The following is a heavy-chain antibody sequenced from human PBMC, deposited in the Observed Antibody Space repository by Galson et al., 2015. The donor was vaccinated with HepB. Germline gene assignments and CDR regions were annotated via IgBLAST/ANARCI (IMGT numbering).Heavy chain of an antibody. V-gene: IGHV3-7*01. CDR2: IKQDGSEK. Sequence: SLRLSCAASGFTFSSYWMSWVRQAPGKGLEWVANIKQDGSEKYYVDSVKGRFTISRDNAKNSLYLQMNSLRAEDTAEYYCARGRGSGWYGDFDYWGQGTLVTVSS. CDR1: GFTFSSYW. D-gene: IGHD6-19*01. J-gene: IGHJ4*02. CDR3: ARGRGSGWYGDFDY.